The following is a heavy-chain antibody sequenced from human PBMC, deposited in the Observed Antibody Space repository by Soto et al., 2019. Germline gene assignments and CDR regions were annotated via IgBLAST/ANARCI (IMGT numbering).Heavy chain of an antibody. V-gene: IGHV1-8*01. CDR3: ARGPYSSSSRPLGYMDV. Sequence: AASVKVSCKASGYTFTSYDINWVRQATGQGLEWMGWMNPNSGNTGYAQKFQGRVTMTRNTSISTAYMELSSLRSEDTAVYYCARGPYSSSSRPLGYMDVWGKGTTVTVSS. D-gene: IGHD6-6*01. CDR1: GYTFTSYD. CDR2: MNPNSGNT. J-gene: IGHJ6*03.